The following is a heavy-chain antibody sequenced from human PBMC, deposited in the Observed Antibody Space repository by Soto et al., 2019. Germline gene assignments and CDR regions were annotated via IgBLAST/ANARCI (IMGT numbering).Heavy chain of an antibody. CDR1: GGSFSSHA. CDR3: SVGEDDDYRSPRDDAFDI. V-gene: IGHV1-69*02. CDR2: IIPILGIT. D-gene: IGHD3-10*01. J-gene: IGHJ3*02. Sequence: QVQLVQSGAEVKKPGSSVKVSCKASGGSFSSHAITWVRQAPGQGLEWMGRIIPILGITNYAQKFQDRVTFTANKPTSPAYGDRSTLRSEDTAMYYCSVGEDDDYRSPRDDAFDIGGKGTKFTVS.